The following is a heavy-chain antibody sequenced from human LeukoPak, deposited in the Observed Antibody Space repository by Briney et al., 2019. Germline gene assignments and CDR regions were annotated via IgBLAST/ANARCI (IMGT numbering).Heavy chain of an antibody. D-gene: IGHD3-3*01. V-gene: IGHV4-34*01. Sequence: PSETLSLTCAVYGGSFSGYYWSWIRQPPGKGLEWIGEINHSGSTNYNPSLKSRVTIPVDTSKNQFSLKLSSVTAADTAVYYCARGGLRFLRYYYGMDVWGQGTTVTVSS. CDR1: GGSFSGYY. J-gene: IGHJ6*02. CDR3: ARGGLRFLRYYYGMDV. CDR2: INHSGST.